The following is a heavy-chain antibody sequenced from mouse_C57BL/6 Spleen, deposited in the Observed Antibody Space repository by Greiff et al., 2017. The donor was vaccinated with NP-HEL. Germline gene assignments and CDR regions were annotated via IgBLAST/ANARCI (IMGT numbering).Heavy chain of an antibody. J-gene: IGHJ2*01. V-gene: IGHV1-62-2*01. CDR2: FYPGSGSI. Sequence: QVQLKQSGAELVKPGASVKLSCKASGYTFTEYTIHWVKQRSGQGLEWIGWFYPGSGSIKYNEKFKDKATLTADKSSSTVYMELSRLTSEDSAVYFCARHEAGDRSTMITTSYFDYWGQGTTLTVSS. D-gene: IGHD2-4*01. CDR3: ARHEAGDRSTMITTSYFDY. CDR1: GYTFTEYT.